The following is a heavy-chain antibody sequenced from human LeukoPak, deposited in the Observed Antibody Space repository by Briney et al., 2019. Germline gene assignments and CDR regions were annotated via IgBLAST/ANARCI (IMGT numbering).Heavy chain of an antibody. CDR1: GYTYTGYY. D-gene: IGHD3-22*01. CDR3: VRYYDSSGYPFDY. CDR2: INPNSGGT. Sequence: ASVKVSCKASGYTYTGYYMHWVRQAPGQGLEWMGWINPNSGGTNYAQKFQGRVTMTRDTSISTAYMELSRLRSDDTAVYYCVRYYDSSGYPFDYWGQGTLVTVSS. V-gene: IGHV1-2*02. J-gene: IGHJ4*02.